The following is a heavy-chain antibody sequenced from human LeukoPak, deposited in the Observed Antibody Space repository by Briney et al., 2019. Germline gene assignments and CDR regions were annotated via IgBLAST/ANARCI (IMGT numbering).Heavy chain of an antibody. V-gene: IGHV4-4*07. D-gene: IGHD3-22*01. J-gene: IGHJ3*02. CDR3: ARDSMYYDSGDAFDI. CDR2: IYTSGST. CDR1: GGSISSYY. Sequence: NTSETLSLTCTVSGGSISSYYWSWIRQPAGKGLEWIGRIYTSGSTNYNPSLKSRVTMSVDTSKNQFSLKLSSVTAADTAVYYCARDSMYYDSGDAFDIWGQGTMVTVSS.